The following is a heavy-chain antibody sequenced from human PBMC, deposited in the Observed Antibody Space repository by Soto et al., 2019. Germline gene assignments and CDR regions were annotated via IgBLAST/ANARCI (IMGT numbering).Heavy chain of an antibody. CDR1: SGSISSYY. Sequence: SETLSLTCTVSSGSISSYYWSWIRQPPGKGLEWIGYIYYSGSTNYNPSLKSRVTISVDTSKNQFSLKLSSVTAADTAVYYCARDGEGYYDSSGYPYYYYGMDVWGQGTTVTVSS. V-gene: IGHV4-59*01. J-gene: IGHJ6*02. CDR3: ARDGEGYYDSSGYPYYYYGMDV. D-gene: IGHD3-22*01. CDR2: IYYSGST.